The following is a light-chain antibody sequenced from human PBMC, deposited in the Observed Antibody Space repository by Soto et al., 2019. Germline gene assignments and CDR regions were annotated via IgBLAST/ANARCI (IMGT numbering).Light chain of an antibody. J-gene: IGLJ1*01. CDR1: KLGDKF. CDR3: QAWDRTAFYV. CDR2: QDT. Sequence: SYELTQPPSVSVSPGQTASITCSGDKLGDKFASWYQQKPGQSPVLVIYQDTKRPSGIPERFSGSNSGNTATLTISGTQAMDEADYYCQAWDRTAFYVVGTGTKVTFL. V-gene: IGLV3-1*01.